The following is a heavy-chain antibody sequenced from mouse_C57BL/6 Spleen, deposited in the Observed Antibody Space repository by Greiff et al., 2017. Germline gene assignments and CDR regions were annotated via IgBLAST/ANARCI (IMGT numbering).Heavy chain of an antibody. CDR1: GFTFSSYA. CDR3: TRDNGSSYQYYFDY. V-gene: IGHV5-9-1*02. D-gene: IGHD1-1*01. J-gene: IGHJ2*01. Sequence: EVQGVESGEGLVKPGGSLKLSCAASGFTFSSYAMSWVRQTPEKRLEWVAYISSGGDYIYYADTVKGRFTISRDNARNTLYLQMSSLKSEDTAMYYCTRDNGSSYQYYFDYWGQGTTLTVSS. CDR2: ISSGGDYI.